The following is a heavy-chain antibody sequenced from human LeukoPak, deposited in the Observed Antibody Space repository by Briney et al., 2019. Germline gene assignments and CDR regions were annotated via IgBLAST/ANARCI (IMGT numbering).Heavy chain of an antibody. D-gene: IGHD3-3*01. CDR1: GYTFTSYA. V-gene: IGHV1-3*01. J-gene: IGHJ3*02. Sequence: ASVKVSCKASGYTFTSYAMHWVRQAPGQRLEWMGWINAGNGNTKYSQKFQGRVTITRDTSASTAYMELSSLRSEDTAVYYCARPSYYDFWSGYYSAFDIWGQGTMVTVSS. CDR3: ARPSYYDFWSGYYSAFDI. CDR2: INAGNGNT.